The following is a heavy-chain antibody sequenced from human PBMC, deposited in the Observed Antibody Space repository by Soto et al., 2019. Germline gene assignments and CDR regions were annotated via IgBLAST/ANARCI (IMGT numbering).Heavy chain of an antibody. Sequence: GASVKVSCKASGYTFTGYYMHWVRQAPGQGLEWMGWINPNSGGTNYAQKFQGWVTMTRDTSISTAYMELSRLRSDDTAVYYCARGPLYDYVWGSPGYWFDPWGQGTLVTVSS. J-gene: IGHJ5*02. CDR3: ARGPLYDYVWGSPGYWFDP. CDR1: GYTFTGYY. D-gene: IGHD3-16*01. CDR2: INPNSGGT. V-gene: IGHV1-2*04.